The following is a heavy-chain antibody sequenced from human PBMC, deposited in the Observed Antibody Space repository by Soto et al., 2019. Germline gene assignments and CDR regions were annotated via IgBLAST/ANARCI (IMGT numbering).Heavy chain of an antibody. D-gene: IGHD2-15*01. Sequence: AASVKVSCKASGYTFTSDDINWVRQAPGQGLEWVGWINPTSEYTAHAQKFQGRVTLTREISTATAYMELSSLTSEDTAVYFCARQVHPGYSSGWGPGTQVTVSS. CDR1: GYTFTSDD. CDR3: ARQVHPGYSSG. CDR2: INPTSEYT. V-gene: IGHV1-8*01. J-gene: IGHJ4*02.